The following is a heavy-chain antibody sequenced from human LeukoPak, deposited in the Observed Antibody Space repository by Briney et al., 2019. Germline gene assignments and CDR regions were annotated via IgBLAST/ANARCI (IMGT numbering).Heavy chain of an antibody. D-gene: IGHD1-26*01. V-gene: IGHV3-21*01. CDR1: GFTFSSYS. Sequence: PGGSLRLSCAASGFTFSSYSMNWVRQAPGKWLEWVSSISSSSSYIYYADSVKGRFTISRDNAKNSLYLQMNSLRAEDTAVYYCAKSGSYSAFDIWGQGTMVTVSS. CDR3: AKSGSYSAFDI. J-gene: IGHJ3*02. CDR2: ISSSSSYI.